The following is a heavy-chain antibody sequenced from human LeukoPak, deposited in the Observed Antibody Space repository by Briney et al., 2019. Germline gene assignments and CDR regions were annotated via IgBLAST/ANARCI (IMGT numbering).Heavy chain of an antibody. CDR2: INSDGSGT. Sequence: GGCLRLACGASGFTVNNYGMHWVRQAPGMGLVWVSRINSDGSGTTYADSVKGRVTISRDNAKNTLYLQMNSLRAEDAAVYYCARGKDGVRALDIPGRGTTVTVSS. D-gene: IGHD3-10*02. V-gene: IGHV3-74*01. J-gene: IGHJ3*02. CDR3: ARGKDGVRALDI. CDR1: GFTVNNYG.